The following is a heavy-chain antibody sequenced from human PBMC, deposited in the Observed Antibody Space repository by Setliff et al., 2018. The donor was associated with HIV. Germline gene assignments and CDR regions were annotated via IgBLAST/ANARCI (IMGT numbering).Heavy chain of an antibody. V-gene: IGHV4-31*03. D-gene: IGHD3-10*01. CDR1: GGSISSGGYY. J-gene: IGHJ4*02. CDR2: IYYSGST. Sequence: PSETLSLTCTVSGGSISSGGYYWSWIRQHPGKGLEWIGFIYYSGSTYHNPSLKSRVTISVDTSKNQFSLKLNSVTAADTAVYYCARAKSLVRGANYFDYWGQGTLVTVSS. CDR3: ARAKSLVRGANYFDY.